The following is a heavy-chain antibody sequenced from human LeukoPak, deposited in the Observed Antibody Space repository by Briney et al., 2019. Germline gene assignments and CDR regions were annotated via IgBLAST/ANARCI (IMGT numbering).Heavy chain of an antibody. CDR3: ARDVPWDGGNSRAPHDY. V-gene: IGHV3-21*01. J-gene: IGHJ4*02. CDR2: ISSTSSYI. Sequence: PGGSLRLSCAASRFSFSSYAMSWVRQAPGKGLEWVSSISSTSSYIYYADSVKGRFTISRDNAKNSLYLQMNSLRAEDTAVYFCARDVPWDGGNSRAPHDYWGQGTLVTVSS. CDR1: RFSFSSYA. D-gene: IGHD4-23*01.